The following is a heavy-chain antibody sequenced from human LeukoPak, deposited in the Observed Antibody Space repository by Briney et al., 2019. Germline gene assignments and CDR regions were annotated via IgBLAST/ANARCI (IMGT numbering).Heavy chain of an antibody. D-gene: IGHD3-22*01. Sequence: SETLSLTCSVSGGSISSGDYYWSWIRQHPGQGLEWIGYIYYSRSTYYNPSLKSRVTISVDTSKNQFSLKLSSVTAADTAVYYCARELSGYGASDYWGQGTLVTVSS. CDR2: IYYSRST. V-gene: IGHV4-31*03. CDR3: ARELSGYGASDY. J-gene: IGHJ4*02. CDR1: GGSISSGDYY.